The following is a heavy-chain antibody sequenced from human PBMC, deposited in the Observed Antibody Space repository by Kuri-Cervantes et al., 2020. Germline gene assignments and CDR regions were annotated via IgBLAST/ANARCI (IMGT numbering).Heavy chain of an antibody. CDR2: ISWDGGST. J-gene: IGHJ4*02. CDR1: GFTFDDYA. Sequence: GGSLRLSCAASGFTFDDYAMHWVRQAPGKGLEWVSLISWDGGSTYYADSVKGRFTISRDNSKNSPYLQMNSLRAEDTALYYCAKDRVAVAGAGIDYWGQGTLVTVSS. CDR3: AKDRVAVAGAGIDY. D-gene: IGHD6-19*01. V-gene: IGHV3-43D*03.